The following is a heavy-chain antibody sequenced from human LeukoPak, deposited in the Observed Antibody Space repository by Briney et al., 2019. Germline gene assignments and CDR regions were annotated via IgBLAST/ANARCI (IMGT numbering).Heavy chain of an antibody. Sequence: SETLSLTCSVSGGSISSYFWSWIRQPPGKGQEWIGYVYFTGTTDYNPSLKSRVTISIDKSRKQLSLKLNSVTTADTAVYYCARTSASYYYYMDVWGNGTTVTISS. D-gene: IGHD3-3*01. V-gene: IGHV4-59*01. CDR2: VYFTGTT. CDR3: ARTSASYYYYMDV. J-gene: IGHJ6*03. CDR1: GGSISSYF.